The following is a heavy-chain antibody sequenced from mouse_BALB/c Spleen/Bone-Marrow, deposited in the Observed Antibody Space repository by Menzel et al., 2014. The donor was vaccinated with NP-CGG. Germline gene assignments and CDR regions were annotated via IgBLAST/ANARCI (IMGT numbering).Heavy chain of an antibody. Sequence: VKLVESGAELVKPGASVKLSCKASGYTFTSYYMCWVKQRPGQGLEWIGEINPSNGGTNFNEKFKGKATLTVDKSSSTAYMSLSSLTSEDSAVYYCTRSRRAMDHWGQGTSVTVSS. CDR2: INPSNGGT. D-gene: IGHD2-12*01. CDR3: TRSRRAMDH. V-gene: IGHV1S81*02. CDR1: GYTFTSYY. J-gene: IGHJ4*01.